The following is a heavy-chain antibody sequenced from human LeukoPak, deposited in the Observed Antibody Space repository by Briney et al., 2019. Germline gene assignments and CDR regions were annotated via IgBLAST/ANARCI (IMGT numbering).Heavy chain of an antibody. J-gene: IGHJ5*02. Sequence: SETLALTCAVYGGSFIGYYWSWIRQPPGKGLEWIGEINHSGSTNHNPSLKSRVTISVDTSKNQFSLKLSSVTAADTAVYYCAIHIVVVPAAKKKNWFDPWGQGTLVTVSS. V-gene: IGHV4-34*01. D-gene: IGHD2-2*01. CDR1: GGSFIGYY. CDR3: AIHIVVVPAAKKKNWFDP. CDR2: INHSGST.